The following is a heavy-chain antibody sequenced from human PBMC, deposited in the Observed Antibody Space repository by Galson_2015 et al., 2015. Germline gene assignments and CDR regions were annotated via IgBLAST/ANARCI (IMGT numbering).Heavy chain of an antibody. V-gene: IGHV3-21*01. Sequence: SLRLSCAASGFTFSSYSMNWVRQAPGKGLEWVSSISSSSSYIYYADSVKGRFTISRDNAKNSLYLQMNSLRAEDTAVYYCARAGYYYDSSGYYSYYFDYWGLGTLVTVSS. J-gene: IGHJ4*02. CDR1: GFTFSSYS. CDR3: ARAGYYYDSSGYYSYYFDY. CDR2: ISSSSSYI. D-gene: IGHD3-22*01.